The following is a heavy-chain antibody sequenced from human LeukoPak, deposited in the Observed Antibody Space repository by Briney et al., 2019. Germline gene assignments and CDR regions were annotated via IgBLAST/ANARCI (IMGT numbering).Heavy chain of an antibody. CDR2: ISSSSSYI. CDR3: ARDNVLRYFDWLLSDAFDI. D-gene: IGHD3-9*01. Sequence: GGSLRLSCAASGFTFSSYSMNWVRQAPGKGLEWVSSISSSSSYIYYADSVKGRFTISRDNAKNSLYLQMNSLRAEDTAVYYCARDNVLRYFDWLLSDAFDIWGQETMVTVSS. J-gene: IGHJ3*02. CDR1: GFTFSSYS. V-gene: IGHV3-21*01.